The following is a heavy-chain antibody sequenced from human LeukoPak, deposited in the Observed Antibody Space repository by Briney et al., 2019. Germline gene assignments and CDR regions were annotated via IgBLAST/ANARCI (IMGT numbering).Heavy chain of an antibody. CDR3: AKEKEMATTD. D-gene: IGHD5-24*01. J-gene: IGHJ4*02. CDR2: IWYDGSNK. CDR1: GFTFSSYG. V-gene: IGHV3-33*06. Sequence: PGRSLRLSCAASGFTFSSYGMHWVRQAPGKGLEWVAVIWYDGSNKYYADSVKGRFTISRDNSKNTLYLQMNSLRAEDTAVYYCAKEKEMATTDWGQGTLVTASS.